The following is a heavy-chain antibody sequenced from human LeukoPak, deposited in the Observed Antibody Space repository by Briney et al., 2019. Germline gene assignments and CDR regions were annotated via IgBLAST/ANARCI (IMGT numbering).Heavy chain of an antibody. Sequence: EASVKVSCKASGGTFSIYAITWVRQAPGQGGEWMGRIIPILTKANYAQKFQGRVTITADKSTSTAYMELSSLGSEDTAVYYCARAGDGPLGYFDYWGQGTLVTVSS. CDR1: GGTFSIYA. V-gene: IGHV1-69*04. J-gene: IGHJ4*02. D-gene: IGHD2-21*01. CDR2: IIPILTKA. CDR3: ARAGDGPLGYFDY.